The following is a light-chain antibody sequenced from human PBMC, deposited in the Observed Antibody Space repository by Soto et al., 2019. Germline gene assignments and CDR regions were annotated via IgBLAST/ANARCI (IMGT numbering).Light chain of an antibody. Sequence: AIRMTQSPSSLSASTGDRVTITCRASQGISSYLAWYQQKPGKAPKLLIYAASTLQSGVPSRFSGSGSGTDFTLTISCLQSEDFATYYCQQYYSYPRTFCQWTKVEIK. CDR2: AAS. CDR3: QQYYSYPRT. CDR1: QGISSY. V-gene: IGKV1-8*01. J-gene: IGKJ1*01.